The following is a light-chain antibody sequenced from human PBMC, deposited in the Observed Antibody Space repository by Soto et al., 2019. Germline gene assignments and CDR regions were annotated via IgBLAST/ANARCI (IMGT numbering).Light chain of an antibody. CDR3: QHYNSYSEA. CDR2: KAS. CDR1: QTIISL. J-gene: IGKJ1*01. V-gene: IGKV1-5*03. Sequence: DIQMTQSPATLSGSVGDRVTITCRASQTIISLLSWYQQKPGKAPKLLIYKASTLKSVVPSSLSGSGSVTEFTLTISSLQPDAFATYYWQHYNSYSEAFGQGTKVDIK.